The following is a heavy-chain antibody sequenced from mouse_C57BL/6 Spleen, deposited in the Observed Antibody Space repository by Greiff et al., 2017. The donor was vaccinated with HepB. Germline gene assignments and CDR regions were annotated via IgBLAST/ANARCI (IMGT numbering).Heavy chain of an antibody. CDR1: GYTFTSYW. D-gene: IGHD2-4*01. J-gene: IGHJ2*01. Sequence: VQLQQPGTELVKPGASVKLSCKASGYTFTSYWMHWVKQRPGQGLEWIGNINPSTGGTTYNEKFKSKATLTVDKSSSTAYMQLSSLTSEDSAVYYCARRDYDYDYADYWGQGTTLTVSS. CDR3: ARRDYDYDYADY. V-gene: IGHV1-53*01. CDR2: INPSTGGT.